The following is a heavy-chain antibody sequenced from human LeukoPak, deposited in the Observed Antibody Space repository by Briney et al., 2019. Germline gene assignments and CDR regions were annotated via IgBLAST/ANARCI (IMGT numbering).Heavy chain of an antibody. D-gene: IGHD3-22*01. V-gene: IGHV3-7*01. CDR2: IKQDGSEK. CDR3: ARGNSDYYYDSSGYYYSPDY. CDR1: GFTFSSYW. J-gene: IGHJ4*02. Sequence: PGGSLRLSCAASGFTFSSYWMGWVRQAPGKGLEWVANIKQDGSEKRFVDPVKGRFTISRDNAKNSLYLQMNSLRAEDTAVYYCARGNSDYYYDSSGYYYSPDYWGQGTLVTVSS.